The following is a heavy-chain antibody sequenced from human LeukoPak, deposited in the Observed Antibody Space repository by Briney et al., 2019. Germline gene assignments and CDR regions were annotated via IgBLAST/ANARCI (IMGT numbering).Heavy chain of an antibody. CDR2: IIPIFGIA. CDR1: GGTFSSYA. CDR3: AKKEYSSSPYYGMDV. V-gene: IGHV1-69*04. J-gene: IGHJ6*02. Sequence: GASVTVSCKASGGTFSSYAISWVRQAPGQGLEWMGRIIPIFGIAIYAQKFQGRVTITADKSTSTAYMELSSLRSEDTAVYYCAKKEYSSSPYYGMDVWGQGTTVTVSS. D-gene: IGHD6-6*01.